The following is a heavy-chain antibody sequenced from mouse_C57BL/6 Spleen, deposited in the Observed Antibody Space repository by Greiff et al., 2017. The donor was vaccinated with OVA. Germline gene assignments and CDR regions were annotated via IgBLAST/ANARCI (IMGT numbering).Heavy chain of an antibody. CDR3: AREEGYDGGYYFDY. V-gene: IGHV5-4*01. CDR1: GFTFSSYA. Sequence: EVQRVESGGGLVKPGGSLKLSCAASGFTFSSYAMSWVRQTPEKRLEWVATISDGGSYTYYPDNVKGRFTISRDNAKNNLYLQMSHLKSEDTAMYYCAREEGYDGGYYFDYWGQGTTLTVSS. J-gene: IGHJ2*01. CDR2: ISDGGSYT. D-gene: IGHD2-2*01.